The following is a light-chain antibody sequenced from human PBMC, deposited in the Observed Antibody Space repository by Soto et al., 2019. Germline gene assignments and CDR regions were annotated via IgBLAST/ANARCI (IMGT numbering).Light chain of an antibody. J-gene: IGKJ4*01. CDR1: QSISSW. V-gene: IGKV1-5*01. Sequence: IQITQSPSTLSASVGDRVTITCRASQSISSWLAWYQQTTGKPPKLLIYDASSLESGVPSRFRGSGSGTEFTLPISSLQPEDFATYYCQQLESYPSTFGGGTKVDIK. CDR3: QQLESYPST. CDR2: DAS.